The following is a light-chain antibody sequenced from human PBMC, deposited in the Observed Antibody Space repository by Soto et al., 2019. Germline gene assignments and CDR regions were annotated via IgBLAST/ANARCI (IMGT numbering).Light chain of an antibody. CDR1: SSDVGGYNY. J-gene: IGLJ1*01. CDR3: CSYAGSYYV. V-gene: IGLV2-11*01. CDR2: DVN. Sequence: QSPLTQPRSVSGSPGQSVTISCTGTSSDVGGYNYVSWYQQHPGKAPKHMIYDVNKRPSRVPDRFSGSNSGNTASLTISGLQAEDEADYYCCSYAGSYYVFGTGTKLTVL.